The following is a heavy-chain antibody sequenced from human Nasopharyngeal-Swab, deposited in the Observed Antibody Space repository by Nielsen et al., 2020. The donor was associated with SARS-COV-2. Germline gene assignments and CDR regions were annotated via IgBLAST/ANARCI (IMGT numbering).Heavy chain of an antibody. J-gene: IGHJ4*02. CDR1: GFTFSKYW. V-gene: IGHV3-7*01. CDR2: IKQDGSEK. D-gene: IGHD3-22*01. CDR3: ASHLSYYDRSGYFSEGFYY. Sequence: GGSLRLSCAASGFTFSKYWMSWVRQAPGKGLEWVANIKQDGSEKYYLDSVRGRFTISRDNAKNSLFLQMNSLRAEDTAVYYCASHLSYYDRSGYFSEGFYYWGQGTLVTVSS.